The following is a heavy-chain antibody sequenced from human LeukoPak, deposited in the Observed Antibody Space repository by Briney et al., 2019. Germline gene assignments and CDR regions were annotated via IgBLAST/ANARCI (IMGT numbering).Heavy chain of an antibody. D-gene: IGHD7-27*01. J-gene: IGHJ2*01. CDR3: ARDRSGDWYFDL. Sequence: SETLSLTCTVSGGSINSYYWGWIRQPPGKGLEWIGYIYYSGSTTYNPSLKSRVTISIDTSKNQFSLKLSSVTAADTAIYYCARDRSGDWYFDLWGRGTLVTVSS. CDR2: IYYSGST. V-gene: IGHV4-59*12. CDR1: GGSINSYY.